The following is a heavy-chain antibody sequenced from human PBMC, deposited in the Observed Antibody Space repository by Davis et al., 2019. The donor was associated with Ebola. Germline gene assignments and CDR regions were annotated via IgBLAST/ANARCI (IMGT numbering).Heavy chain of an antibody. CDR2: IYYSGST. Sequence: PSETLSLTCTVSGGSISSSSYYWSWIRQPPGKGLEWIGYIYYSGSTYYNPSLKSRVTISVDTSKNQFSLKLSSVTAADTAVYYCARVIGRRYDSSGYYDYWGQGTLVTVSS. D-gene: IGHD3-22*01. CDR3: ARVIGRRYDSSGYYDY. V-gene: IGHV4-30-4*01. J-gene: IGHJ4*02. CDR1: GGSISSSSYY.